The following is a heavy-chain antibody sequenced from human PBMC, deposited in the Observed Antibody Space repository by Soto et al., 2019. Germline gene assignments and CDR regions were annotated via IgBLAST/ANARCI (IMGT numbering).Heavy chain of an antibody. CDR3: ARDLAAGTCDY. D-gene: IGHD6-13*01. J-gene: IGHJ4*02. CDR1: GYSFTSYG. CDR2: ISAYNGNT. V-gene: IGHV1-18*01. Sequence: EASVKVSCKASGYSFTSYGISWVRQAPGQGLEWMGWISAYNGNTNYAQKLQGRVTMTTDTSTSTAYMELRSLRSDDTAVYYCARDLAAGTCDYWGQGTLVTVSS.